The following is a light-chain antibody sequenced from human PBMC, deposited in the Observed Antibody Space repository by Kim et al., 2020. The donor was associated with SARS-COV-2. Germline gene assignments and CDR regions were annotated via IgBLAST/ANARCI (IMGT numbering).Light chain of an antibody. CDR1: QSVSNN. J-gene: IGKJ1*01. V-gene: IGKV3-15*01. CDR2: GAS. CDR3: QQYNNRPT. Sequence: EIVMTQSPATLSVSPGARATLSCRASQSVSNNLAWYQQKPGQAPRLLIYGASTRATGIPVRFSGSGSGTEFTLTISSLQSEDFAVYYCQQYNNRPTFGQGTKVEIK.